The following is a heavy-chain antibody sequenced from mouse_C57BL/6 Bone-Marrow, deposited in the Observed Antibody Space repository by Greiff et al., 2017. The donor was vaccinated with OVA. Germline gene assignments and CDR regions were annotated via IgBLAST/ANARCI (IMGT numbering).Heavy chain of an antibody. J-gene: IGHJ4*01. D-gene: IGHD1-3*01. Sequence: QVQLQQSGAELVRPGTSVKMSCTASGYTFTNYWIGWANQRPVHGLEWIGDIYPGGGYTNYNEKFKGKTTLTADKSSSTAYMQFSGLTSEDSAIYYRECREGSSYAMDYWGQGTSVTVSS. CDR3: ECREGSSYAMDY. V-gene: IGHV1-63*01. CDR2: IYPGGGYT. CDR1: GYTFTNYW.